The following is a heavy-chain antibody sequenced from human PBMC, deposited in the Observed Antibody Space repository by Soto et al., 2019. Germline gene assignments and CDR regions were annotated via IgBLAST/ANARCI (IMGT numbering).Heavy chain of an antibody. CDR1: GVTFSSYA. CDR3: ARVSGEQWLAHFDY. J-gene: IGHJ4*02. CDR2: IIPIFGTA. V-gene: IGHV1-69*13. Sequence: ASVKVSCKASGVTFSSYAISWVRQAPGQGLEWMGGIIPIFGTANYAQKFQGRVTITADESTSTAYMELSSLRSEDTAVYYCARVSGEQWLAHFDYWGQGTLVTVSS. D-gene: IGHD6-19*01.